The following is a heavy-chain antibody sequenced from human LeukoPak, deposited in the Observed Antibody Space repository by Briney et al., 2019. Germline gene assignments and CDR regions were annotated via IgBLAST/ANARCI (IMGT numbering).Heavy chain of an antibody. CDR2: INHSGST. CDR3: ARGTAMVTGDY. CDR1: GGSFSGYY. J-gene: IGHJ4*02. D-gene: IGHD5-18*01. V-gene: IGHV4-34*01. Sequence: SETLSLTCAVYGGSFSGYYWSWIRQPPGKGLEWIGEINHSGSTNYNPSLKSRVTISVDTSKNQFSLKLSSVTAADTAVYYCARGTAMVTGDYWGQGTLVTVSS.